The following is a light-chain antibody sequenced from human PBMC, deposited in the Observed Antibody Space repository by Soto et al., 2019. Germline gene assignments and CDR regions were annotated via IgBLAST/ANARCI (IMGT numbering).Light chain of an antibody. CDR2: GAS. V-gene: IGKV3-15*01. Sequence: DIVMTQSPATLSAALGDRVTFSCRASQGVSRKLAWYQHKPGQAPRLLISGASTGATGVPARFSGSGSGTEFSLTISSLQSEDCAIYYCLQHHTWPITFGGGTKVDIK. J-gene: IGKJ4*02. CDR3: LQHHTWPIT. CDR1: QGVSRK.